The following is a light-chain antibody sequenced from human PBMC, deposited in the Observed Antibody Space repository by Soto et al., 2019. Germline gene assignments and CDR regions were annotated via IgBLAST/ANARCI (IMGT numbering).Light chain of an antibody. CDR2: GAS. CDR1: QSISSW. CDR3: QQYGSWT. J-gene: IGKJ1*01. Sequence: TQSPSTLSASVVDRVTITCRASQSISSWLAWYQQKPGQAPRLLIYGASSRATGIPDRFSGSGSGTDFTLTISRLEPEDFAVYYCQQYGSWTFGQGTKVDIK. V-gene: IGKV3-20*01.